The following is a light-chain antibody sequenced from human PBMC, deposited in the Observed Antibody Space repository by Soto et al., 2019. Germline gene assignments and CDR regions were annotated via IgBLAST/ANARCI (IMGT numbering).Light chain of an antibody. Sequence: EIVLTQSPATLSLSPGERATLSCRASQSVSSYLAWYQQKPGQAPRLLIYDASNRATGIPARFSGSGSGTDFTLTISSLEPEDFAVYYCQQYAVSPQTFGGGAKVEI. CDR1: QSVSSY. CDR3: QQYAVSPQT. V-gene: IGKV3-11*01. J-gene: IGKJ4*01. CDR2: DAS.